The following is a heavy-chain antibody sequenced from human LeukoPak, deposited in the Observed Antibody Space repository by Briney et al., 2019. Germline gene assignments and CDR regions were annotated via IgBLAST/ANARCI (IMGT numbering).Heavy chain of an antibody. CDR3: AKLKTVGAIPNPDY. CDR2: TSFDGKNT. CDR1: GFTFKSYA. J-gene: IGHJ4*02. Sequence: GGSLRLSCSASGFTFKSYAMHWVRQAPGKGLEWVAVTSFDGKNTLYADSVKGRFTISRDNSKNTLFLLMNSLRAEDTAVYYCAKLKTVGAIPNPDYWGQGTLVTVSS. D-gene: IGHD1-26*01. V-gene: IGHV3-30*18.